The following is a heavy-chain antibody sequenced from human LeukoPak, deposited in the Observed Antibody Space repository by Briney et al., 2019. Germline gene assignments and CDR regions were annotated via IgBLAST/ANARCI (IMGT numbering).Heavy chain of an antibody. J-gene: IGHJ3*01. D-gene: IGHD3-22*01. CDR3: ESPYYYESSGYY. V-gene: IGHV3-30*03. Sequence: GGSLRLSCAASGFTFSSYGMHWVRQAPGKGLEWVAVISYDGSNKYYADSVKGRFTISRDNSKNTLYLQMNSLRAEDTAVYYCESPYYYESSGYYWGQGTMVTVSS. CDR1: GFTFSSYG. CDR2: ISYDGSNK.